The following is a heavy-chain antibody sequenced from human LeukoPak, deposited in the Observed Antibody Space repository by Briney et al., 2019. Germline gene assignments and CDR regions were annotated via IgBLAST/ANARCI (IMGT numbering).Heavy chain of an antibody. CDR1: GFTFSSYN. D-gene: IGHD3-3*01. V-gene: IGHV3-21*01. CDR2: ISSRSSYI. CDR3: ASGVNYFDY. Sequence: GGSLRLSCAASGFTFSSYNMKWVRQAPGKGLEWVSSISSRSSYIFYADSVKGRFTISRDNAKKSLYLQMNSLRAEDTALYYCASGVNYFDYWGQGTLVTVSS. J-gene: IGHJ4*02.